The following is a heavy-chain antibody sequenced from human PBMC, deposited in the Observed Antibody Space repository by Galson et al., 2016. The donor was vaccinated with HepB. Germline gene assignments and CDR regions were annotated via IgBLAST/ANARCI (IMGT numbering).Heavy chain of an antibody. D-gene: IGHD6-13*01. V-gene: IGHV3-53*01. CDR2: MYSGGST. CDR3: ARDGAAAAGDGFC. CDR1: GFTFTSYA. J-gene: IGHJ4*02. Sequence: SLRLSCAASGFTFTSYAMSWVRQAPGKGLEWVSLMYSGGSTRYADSVKGRFTISRDSSKNTLYLQMNNLRAEDTAVYYCARDGAAAAGDGFCWGQGTLVTVSS.